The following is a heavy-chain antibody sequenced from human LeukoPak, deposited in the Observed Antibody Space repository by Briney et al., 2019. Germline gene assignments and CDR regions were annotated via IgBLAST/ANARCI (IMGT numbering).Heavy chain of an antibody. CDR1: GYTFTGYY. V-gene: IGHV1-2*06. CDR2: INPNSGGT. J-gene: IGHJ6*02. Sequence: ASVKVSCKASGYTFTGYYMHWVRQAPGQGLEWMGRINPNSGGTNYAQKFQGRVTMTRDTSIGTAYMELSRLRSDDTAVYYCARGGKSLRFLEWSRNYYYGMDVWGQGTTVTVSS. CDR3: ARGGKSLRFLEWSRNYYYGMDV. D-gene: IGHD3-3*01.